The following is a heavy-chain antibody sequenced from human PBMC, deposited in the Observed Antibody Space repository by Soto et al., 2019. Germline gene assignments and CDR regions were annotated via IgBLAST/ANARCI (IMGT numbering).Heavy chain of an antibody. CDR2: MYNTGST. D-gene: IGHD2-15*01. J-gene: IGHJ6*02. Sequence: SETLSLTCTVSGGSISGYYWSWIRQPPGKGLEWIGYMYNTGSTVYNPSFKSRVTISVDTSKNQFSLKLNSVTAADTAVYYCARHLTYCSAGSCYSDFPYYGMDVWGQGTTVTVSS. CDR3: ARHLTYCSAGSCYSDFPYYGMDV. V-gene: IGHV4-59*01. CDR1: GGSISGYY.